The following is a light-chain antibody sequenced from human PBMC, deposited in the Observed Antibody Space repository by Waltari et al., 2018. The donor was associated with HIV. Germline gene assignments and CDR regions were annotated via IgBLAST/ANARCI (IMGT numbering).Light chain of an antibody. J-gene: IGLJ2*01. CDR3: AAWDDTLTVV. V-gene: IGLV1-47*01. CDR1: SSNIGTNY. Sequence: QSVLTQPPSASGTPGQSVTISCSGTSSNIGTNYVYWYQQFPGTAPKLLIYRNNKRPSGVPYRFSGSKSGTSASLAISGLRSDDEADYYCAAWDDTLTVVFGGGTKLTVL. CDR2: RNN.